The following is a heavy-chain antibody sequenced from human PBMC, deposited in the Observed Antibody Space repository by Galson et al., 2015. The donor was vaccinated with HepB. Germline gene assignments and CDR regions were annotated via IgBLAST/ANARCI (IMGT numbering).Heavy chain of an antibody. D-gene: IGHD2-2*01. CDR3: ARDPARPDDAFDI. Sequence: SVKVSCKASGGTFSSYAISWVRQAPGQGLEWMGGIIPIFGTANYAQKFQGRVTITADESTSTAYMELSSLRSEDTAVYYCARDPARPDDAFDIWGQGTMVTVSS. CDR2: IIPIFGTA. V-gene: IGHV1-69*13. J-gene: IGHJ3*02. CDR1: GGTFSSYA.